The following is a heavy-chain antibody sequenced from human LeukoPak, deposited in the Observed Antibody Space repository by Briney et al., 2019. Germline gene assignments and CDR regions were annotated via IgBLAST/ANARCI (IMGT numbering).Heavy chain of an antibody. CDR2: MNPNSGNT. D-gene: IGHD6-13*01. J-gene: IGHJ6*02. CDR3: ARGRTYSSSWSRRPARASMDV. Sequence: ASVKVSCKASGYTFTSYDINWVRQATGQGLEWMGWMNPNSGNTGHAQKFQGRVTMTRNTSISTAYMELSSLRSEDTAVYYCARGRTYSSSWSRRPARASMDVWGQGTTVTVSS. V-gene: IGHV1-8*01. CDR1: GYTFTSYD.